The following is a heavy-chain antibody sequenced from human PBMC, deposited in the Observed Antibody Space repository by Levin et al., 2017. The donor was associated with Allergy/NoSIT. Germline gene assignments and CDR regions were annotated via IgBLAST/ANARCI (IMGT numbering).Heavy chain of an antibody. CDR3: ASTSTPPIYYYDSSGYAYYYYGMDV. V-gene: IGHV5-51*01. Sequence: GESLKISCKGSGYSFTSYWIGWVRQMPGKGLEWMGIIYPGDSDTRYSPSFQGQVTISADKSISTAYLQWSSLKASDTAMYYCASTSTPPIYYYDSSGYAYYYYGMDVWGQGTTVTVSS. CDR1: GYSFTSYW. CDR2: IYPGDSDT. D-gene: IGHD3-22*01. J-gene: IGHJ6*02.